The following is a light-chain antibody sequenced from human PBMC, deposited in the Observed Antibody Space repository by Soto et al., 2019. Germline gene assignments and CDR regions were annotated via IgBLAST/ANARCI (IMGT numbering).Light chain of an antibody. Sequence: EIVLTQSPATLSLSPGERATLSCRASQSVSSYLAWYQQKPGQAPRLLIYDASNRATGIPARFSGSGSGTDFTLTISSLEPEDFAFDYGQQRSNWPTFTFGPGTKVDIK. V-gene: IGKV3-11*01. CDR2: DAS. CDR3: QQRSNWPTFT. J-gene: IGKJ3*01. CDR1: QSVSSY.